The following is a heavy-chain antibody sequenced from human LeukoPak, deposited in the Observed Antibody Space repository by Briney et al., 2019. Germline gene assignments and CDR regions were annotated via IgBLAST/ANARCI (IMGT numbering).Heavy chain of an antibody. D-gene: IGHD3-10*01. CDR2: ISSSSSYI. CDR3: ARYYYGSGSYADFSPAK. J-gene: IGHJ4*02. CDR1: GFTFSSYS. Sequence: GGSLRLSCAASGFTFSSYSMNWVRQAPGKGLEWVSSISSSSSYIYYADSVKGRFTISRDNAKNSLYLQMNSLRAEDTAVYYCARYYYGSGSYADFSPAKWGQGTLVTVSS. V-gene: IGHV3-21*01.